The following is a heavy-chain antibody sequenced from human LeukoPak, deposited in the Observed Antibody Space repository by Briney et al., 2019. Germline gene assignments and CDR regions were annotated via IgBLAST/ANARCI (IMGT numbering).Heavy chain of an antibody. V-gene: IGHV4-59*08. CDR3: AGGSYYYYYMDV. J-gene: IGHJ6*03. Sequence: SSETLSLTCTVSGGSISSYYWSWIRQPPGKGLEWIGYIYYSGSTNYNPSLKSRVTISVDTSKNQFSLKLSSVTAADTAVYYCAGGSYYYYYMDVWGKGTTVTVSS. CDR1: GGSISSYY. CDR2: IYYSGST.